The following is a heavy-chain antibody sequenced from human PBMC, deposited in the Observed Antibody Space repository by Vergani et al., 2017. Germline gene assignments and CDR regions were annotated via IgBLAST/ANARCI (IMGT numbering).Heavy chain of an antibody. D-gene: IGHD1-26*01. V-gene: IGHV4-34*01. CDR2: INHSGTI. J-gene: IGHJ3*01. CDR1: GGSLSGYY. Sequence: QVQLQQWGPGLLKPSETLSLTCAVYGGSLSGYYWSWIRLAPGKGLEWIGEINHSGTINYNPTLKSPFNVSIDTSRDHFSLKLRSVSAADTAVYFCGRRAERWETLLRDDFDVWGQGTFVTVSP. CDR3: GRRAERWETLLRDDFDV.